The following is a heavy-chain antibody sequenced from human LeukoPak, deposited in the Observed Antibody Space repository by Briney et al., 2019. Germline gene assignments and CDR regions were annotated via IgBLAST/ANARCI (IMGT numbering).Heavy chain of an antibody. J-gene: IGHJ6*03. D-gene: IGHD5-18*01. CDR2: IYHSGST. Sequence: SETLSLTCTVSGYSISSGYYWGWIRQPPGKGLEWIGSIYHSGSTYYNPSLKSRVTISVDTSKNQFSLKLSSVTAADTAVYYCARGPGNSYYPYYYMDVWGKGTTVTVSS. V-gene: IGHV4-38-2*02. CDR3: ARGPGNSYYPYYYMDV. CDR1: GYSISSGYY.